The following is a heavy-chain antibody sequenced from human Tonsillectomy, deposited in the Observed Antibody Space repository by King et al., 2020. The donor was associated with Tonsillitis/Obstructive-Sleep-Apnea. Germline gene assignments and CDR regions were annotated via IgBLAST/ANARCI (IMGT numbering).Heavy chain of an antibody. V-gene: IGHV1-8*01. CDR2: MNPNSGNT. CDR3: ARDIAVAGTRAFDI. CDR1: GYTFTSSD. D-gene: IGHD6-19*01. Sequence: QLVQSGAEVKKPGASVKVSCKASGYTFTSSDINWVRQATGQGLEWMGWMNPNSGNTGHAQRFQGRVTMTRNTSISTAYMELSSLRSEDTAVYYCARDIAVAGTRAFDIWGQGTMVTVSS. J-gene: IGHJ3*02.